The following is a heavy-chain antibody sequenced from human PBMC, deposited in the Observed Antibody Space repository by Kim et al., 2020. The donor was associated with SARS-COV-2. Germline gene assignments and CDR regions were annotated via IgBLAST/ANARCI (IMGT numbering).Heavy chain of an antibody. J-gene: IGHJ6*02. CDR1: GFTFSSYD. V-gene: IGHV3-13*01. Sequence: GGSLRLSCAASGFTFSSYDMHWVRQATGKGLEWVSAIGTAGDTYYPGSVKGRFTISRENAKNSLYLQMNSLRAGDTAVYYCARNSRRSDYDFWGDSGYGMDVWGQGTTVTVSS. CDR2: IGTAGDT. CDR3: ARNSRRSDYDFWGDSGYGMDV. D-gene: IGHD3-3*01.